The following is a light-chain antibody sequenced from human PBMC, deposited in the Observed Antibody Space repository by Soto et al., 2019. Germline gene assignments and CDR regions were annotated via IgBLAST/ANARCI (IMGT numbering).Light chain of an antibody. CDR1: QSISSW. V-gene: IGKV1-5*03. CDR2: KAS. J-gene: IGKJ1*01. CDR3: PHYHSHSEA. Sequence: DIEMTQSPATLSLSVGDRATITCRASQSISSWLAWYQQKPGQAPKLLIYKASTIKSGVPSRFSGRGSGTEFTPIISSLLPDDVATFYCPHYHSHSEAFGQGTKVDIK.